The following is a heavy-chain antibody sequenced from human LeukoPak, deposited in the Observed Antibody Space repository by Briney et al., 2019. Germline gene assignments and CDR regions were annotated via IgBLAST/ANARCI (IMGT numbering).Heavy chain of an antibody. D-gene: IGHD3-10*01. Sequence: SVKVSCKASGFTFTSSAVQWVRQARGQRLEWIGWIVVGSGNTNYAQKFQERVTITRDMSTSTAYMEPSSLRSEDTAVYYCAARKGSGSHPRIDYWGQGTLVTVSS. CDR1: GFTFTSSA. V-gene: IGHV1-58*01. CDR2: IVVGSGNT. CDR3: AARKGSGSHPRIDY. J-gene: IGHJ4*02.